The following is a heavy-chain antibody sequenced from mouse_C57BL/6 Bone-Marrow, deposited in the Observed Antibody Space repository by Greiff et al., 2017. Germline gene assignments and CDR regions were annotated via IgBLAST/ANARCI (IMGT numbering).Heavy chain of an antibody. Sequence: QVQLQQPGAELVRPGSSVKLSCKASGYTFTSYWMHWVKQRPIQGLEWIGNIDPSDSETHYNQKFKDKATLTADKSSSTAYMQLSSLTSEDSAVYYCARSLITTVVATDYWGQGTTLTVSS. CDR2: IDPSDSET. CDR1: GYTFTSYW. V-gene: IGHV1-52*01. D-gene: IGHD1-1*01. CDR3: ARSLITTVVATDY. J-gene: IGHJ2*01.